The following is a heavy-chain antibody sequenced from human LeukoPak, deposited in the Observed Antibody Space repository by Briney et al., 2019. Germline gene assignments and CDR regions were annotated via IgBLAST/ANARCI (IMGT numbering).Heavy chain of an antibody. CDR2: IYTSGST. J-gene: IGHJ6*03. D-gene: IGHD1-26*01. CDR1: GGSISSGSYY. Sequence: SETLSLTCTVSGGSISSGSYYWSWIRQPAGKGLEWIGRIYTSGSTNYNPSLKSRVTISVDTSKNQFSLKLSSVTAADTAVYYCSGSYLYSYYYYMDVWGKGTTVTISS. CDR3: SGSYLYSYYYYMDV. V-gene: IGHV4-61*02.